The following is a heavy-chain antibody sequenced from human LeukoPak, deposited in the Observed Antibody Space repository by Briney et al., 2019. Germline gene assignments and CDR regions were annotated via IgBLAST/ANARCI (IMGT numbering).Heavy chain of an antibody. CDR3: ARDRDYAFDS. Sequence: GGSLRLSCAASGFTFSIYSMNWVRQAPGMGLEWVPYIGGTRSNIYYADSVRGRFTISRDDAKNSLYLQMNSLRDEDTAVYYCARDRDYAFDSWGQGTLVTVSS. CDR2: IGGTRSNI. CDR1: GFTFSIYS. V-gene: IGHV3-48*02. J-gene: IGHJ4*02. D-gene: IGHD4-17*01.